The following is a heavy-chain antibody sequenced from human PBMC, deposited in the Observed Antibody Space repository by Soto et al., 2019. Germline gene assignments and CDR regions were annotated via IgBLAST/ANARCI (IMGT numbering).Heavy chain of an antibody. J-gene: IGHJ5*02. CDR2: ISSSSSCT. CDR1: GFTFSDYY. CDR3: ARMSVYSSSSLWFDP. D-gene: IGHD6-6*01. V-gene: IGHV3-11*06. Sequence: GGSLRLSCAASGFTFSDYYMSWIRQAPGKGLEWVSYISSSSSCTNYADSVKGRFTISRDNAKNSLYLQMNSLRAEDTAVYYCARMSVYSSSSLWFDPWGQGTLVTVSS.